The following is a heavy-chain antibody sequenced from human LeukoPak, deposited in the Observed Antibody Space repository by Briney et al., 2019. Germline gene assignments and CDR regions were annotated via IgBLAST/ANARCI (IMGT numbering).Heavy chain of an antibody. CDR2: ISWNSGSI. Sequence: HPGRSLRLSCAASGFTFDDYAMHWVRQAPGKGLEGVSGISWNSGSIGYADSVKGRFTISRDNAKNSLYLQMTSLRAEDTALYYCAKDLYLGSGWYDYSYGMDVWGQGTTVTVSS. D-gene: IGHD6-19*01. V-gene: IGHV3-9*01. J-gene: IGHJ6*02. CDR1: GFTFDDYA. CDR3: AKDLYLGSGWYDYSYGMDV.